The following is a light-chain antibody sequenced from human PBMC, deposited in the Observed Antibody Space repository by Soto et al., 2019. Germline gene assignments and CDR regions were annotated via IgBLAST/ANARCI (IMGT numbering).Light chain of an antibody. J-gene: IGKJ1*01. Sequence: DIQMTQSPSTLSASVGHTVTATCRASQSVSGWLAWYQQKPGEAPKLLIYAASSLQSGVPSRFSGSGSGTDFTLTISSLQPEDFASYYCQQSYNTPRTFGQGTKVDIK. CDR3: QQSYNTPRT. CDR2: AAS. V-gene: IGKV1-39*01. CDR1: QSVSGW.